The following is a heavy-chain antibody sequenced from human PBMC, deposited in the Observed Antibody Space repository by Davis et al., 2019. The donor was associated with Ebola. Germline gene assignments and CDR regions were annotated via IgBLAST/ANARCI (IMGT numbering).Heavy chain of an antibody. CDR1: GFTFSSYG. D-gene: IGHD6-19*01. J-gene: IGHJ6*02. CDR3: AKEAAVAGDLYYYAMDV. Sequence: PGGSLRLSCAASGFTFSSYGMHWVRQAPGKGPEWVAFIRYDGSNKQYADSVKGRFTISRDNSKNTLYLQMNSLRVEDTAVYYCAKEAAVAGDLYYYAMDVWGQGTTVTVSS. CDR2: IRYDGSNK. V-gene: IGHV3-30*02.